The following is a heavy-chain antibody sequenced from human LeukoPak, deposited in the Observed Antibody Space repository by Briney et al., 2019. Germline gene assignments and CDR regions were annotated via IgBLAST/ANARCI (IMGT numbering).Heavy chain of an antibody. CDR1: GGSISSYY. CDR2: IYYSGNT. J-gene: IGHJ5*02. V-gene: IGHV4-59*01. CDR3: AREVVVPASGWFDP. D-gene: IGHD2-2*01. Sequence: SETLSPTCTVSGGSISSYYWSWIRQPPGKGLEWIGYIYYSGNTNYNPSLKSRVTISVDTSKNQFSLKLSSVTAADTAVYYCAREVVVPASGWFDPWGQGTLVTVSS.